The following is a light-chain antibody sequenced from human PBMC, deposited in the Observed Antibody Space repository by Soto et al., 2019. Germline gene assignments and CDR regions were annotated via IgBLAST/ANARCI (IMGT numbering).Light chain of an antibody. V-gene: IGKV3-20*01. J-gene: IGKJ3*01. CDR1: QSVSSSY. CDR3: QLYSSAQGFT. Sequence: EIVLTQSPGTLSLSPGERATLSCRASQSVSSSYLAWYQQKPGQAPRLLIYGASSRATGIPDRFSGSGSEADFTLTISRLEPEDFAVYSCQLYSSAQGFTFGPGNKVDVK. CDR2: GAS.